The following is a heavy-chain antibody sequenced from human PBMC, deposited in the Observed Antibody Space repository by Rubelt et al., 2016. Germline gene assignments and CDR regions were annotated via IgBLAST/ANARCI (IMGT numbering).Heavy chain of an antibody. J-gene: IGHJ4*02. CDR1: GFTFSNYW. CDR2: IKEDGSGK. CDR3: ARSRGFYRFDD. Sequence: EVQMVESGGGLVQPGGSLRLSCAASGFTFSNYWMSWVRQAPGKGLEWVANIKEDGSGKVLLESVKGRFSISSDKSKISLCLQMNSLRADDRSVCYWARSRGFYRFDDWGQVTLVSVSS. V-gene: IGHV3-7*01. D-gene: IGHD3-10*01.